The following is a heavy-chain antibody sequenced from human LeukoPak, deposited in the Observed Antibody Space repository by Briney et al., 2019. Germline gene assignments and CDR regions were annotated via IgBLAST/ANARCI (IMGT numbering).Heavy chain of an antibody. J-gene: IGHJ4*02. CDR1: GFTFSSYA. D-gene: IGHD3-3*02. Sequence: GGSLRLSCAASGFTFSSYAMSWVRQAPGKGLEWVSAISGSGGSTYYADSVKGRFTISRDNAKNSLNLQMNSLRVEDTAVYYCARGPSIDCWGQGTLVTVSS. CDR3: ARGPSIDC. V-gene: IGHV3-23*01. CDR2: ISGSGGST.